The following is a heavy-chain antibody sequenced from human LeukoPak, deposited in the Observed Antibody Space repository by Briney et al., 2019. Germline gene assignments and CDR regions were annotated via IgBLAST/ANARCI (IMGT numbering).Heavy chain of an antibody. Sequence: PGGSLGLSCAASGFTFSSYAMSWVRQAPGKGLEWVSAISGSGGSTYYADSVKGRFTISRDNSKNTLYLQMNSLRAEDTAVYYCARAPTYYYGSGSYYPLDYRGQGTLVTVSS. CDR1: GFTFSSYA. V-gene: IGHV3-23*01. J-gene: IGHJ4*02. D-gene: IGHD3-10*01. CDR2: ISGSGGST. CDR3: ARAPTYYYGSGSYYPLDY.